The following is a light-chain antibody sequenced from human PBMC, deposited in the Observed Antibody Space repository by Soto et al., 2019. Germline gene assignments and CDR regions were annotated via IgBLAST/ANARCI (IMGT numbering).Light chain of an antibody. J-gene: IGLJ1*01. Sequence: QSALTQPASVSGSPGQSITISCTGTSSDIGYYNYVSWYQQYPGKAPKLIIYEVSNRPSGVSNRFSGSKSANTASLTISGLQAEDEADYHCRSYKTGRTVVFGTGTKLTVL. V-gene: IGLV2-14*01. CDR1: SSDIGYYNY. CDR3: RSYKTGRTVV. CDR2: EVS.